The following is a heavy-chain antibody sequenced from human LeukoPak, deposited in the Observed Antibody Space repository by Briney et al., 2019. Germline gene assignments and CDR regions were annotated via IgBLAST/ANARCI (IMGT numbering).Heavy chain of an antibody. CDR1: GGSISSYY. V-gene: IGHV4-59*08. J-gene: IGHJ5*02. Sequence: SETLSLTCTGSGGSISSYYWSWIRQPPGKGLEWIGYIYYSGSTNYNPSLKSRVTISVDTSKNQFSLKLSSVTAADTAVYYCARQSRSGSFDPWGQGTLVTVSS. D-gene: IGHD1-26*01. CDR2: IYYSGST. CDR3: ARQSRSGSFDP.